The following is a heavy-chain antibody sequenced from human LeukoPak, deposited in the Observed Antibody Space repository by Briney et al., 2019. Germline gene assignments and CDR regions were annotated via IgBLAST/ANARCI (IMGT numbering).Heavy chain of an antibody. Sequence: PGGSLRLSCAASGFTFSSYAMTWVRQAPGKGLEWVSAISGSGGGTYCADSVKGRFTISRDNSRDTVYMQMDSLRAEDTAIYYCAGDRNSDWYSPLDYWGQGSQVTVSP. CDR1: GFTFSSYA. D-gene: IGHD6-19*01. CDR3: AGDRNSDWYSPLDY. V-gene: IGHV3-23*01. J-gene: IGHJ4*02. CDR2: ISGSGGGT.